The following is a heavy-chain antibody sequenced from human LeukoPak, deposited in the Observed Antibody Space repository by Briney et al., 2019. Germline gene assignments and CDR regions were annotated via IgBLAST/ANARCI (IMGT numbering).Heavy chain of an antibody. CDR1: GFTFSSYA. CDR3: ATSYDFVM. Sequence: GGSLRLSCAASGFTFSSYAMSWVRQAPGKGLEWVSGVSGSGSGTYYADSVKGRFTISRDNAKNSLYLQMNSLRDEDTAVYYCATSYDFVMWGQGTLVTVSS. V-gene: IGHV3-23*01. CDR2: VSGSGSGT. D-gene: IGHD3-3*01. J-gene: IGHJ4*02.